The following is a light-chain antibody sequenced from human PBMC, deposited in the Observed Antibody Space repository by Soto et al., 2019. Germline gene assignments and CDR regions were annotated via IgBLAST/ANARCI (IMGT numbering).Light chain of an antibody. Sequence: QLVLTQPPSASGTPGQRVTISCSGSSSNIESNTVTWYQQLPGTAPKLVIYSNYDRPSGVPDRFSGSTSGTSASLVIRGLQSEDEADYYCAAWDDILNGYVFGDGTKVIVL. CDR1: SSNIESNT. J-gene: IGLJ1*01. CDR2: SNY. V-gene: IGLV1-44*01. CDR3: AAWDDILNGYV.